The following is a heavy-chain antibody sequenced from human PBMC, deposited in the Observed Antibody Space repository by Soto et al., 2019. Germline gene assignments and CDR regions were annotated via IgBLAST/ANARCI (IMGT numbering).Heavy chain of an antibody. D-gene: IGHD3-22*01. Sequence: SETLSLTCTVSGGSISRYYWSWIRQPPGKGLEWIGYIYYSGSTNYNPSLKSRVTMSVDTSKNQFSLNLSSVTAADTAVYYCARHLGYDSSGYYRNWFDPWGQGTLVTVS. J-gene: IGHJ5*02. CDR3: ARHLGYDSSGYYRNWFDP. V-gene: IGHV4-59*08. CDR2: IYYSGST. CDR1: GGSISRYY.